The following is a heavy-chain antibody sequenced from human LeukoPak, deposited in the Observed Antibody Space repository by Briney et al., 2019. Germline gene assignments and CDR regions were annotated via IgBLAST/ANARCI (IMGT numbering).Heavy chain of an antibody. Sequence: GGSLRLSCAASGFTFSSYWMSWVRQAPGKGLEWVANIKQDGSEKYYVDSVKGRFTISRDNAKNSLYLQMNSLRAEDTAVYYCARDLIYYDFFLRKTRGMKFDYWGQGTLVTVSS. CDR2: IKQDGSEK. CDR1: GFTFSSYW. V-gene: IGHV3-7*01. D-gene: IGHD3-3*01. CDR3: ARDLIYYDFFLRKTRGMKFDY. J-gene: IGHJ4*02.